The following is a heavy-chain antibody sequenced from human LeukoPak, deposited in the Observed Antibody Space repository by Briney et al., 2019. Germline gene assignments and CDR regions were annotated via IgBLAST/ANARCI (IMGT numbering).Heavy chain of an antibody. CDR1: GGSISSYY. CDR3: AREFGSGWYANYYMDV. J-gene: IGHJ6*03. D-gene: IGHD6-19*01. V-gene: IGHV4-4*07. Sequence: SETLSLTCIVSGGSISSYYWSWIRQPAGKGLEWIWRIYTSGSTNYNPSLKSRVTISVDKSKNQFSLKLSSVTAADTAVYYCAREFGSGWYANYYMDVWGKGTTVTVSS. CDR2: IYTSGST.